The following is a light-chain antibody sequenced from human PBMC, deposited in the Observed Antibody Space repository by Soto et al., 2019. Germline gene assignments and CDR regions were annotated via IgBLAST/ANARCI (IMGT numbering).Light chain of an antibody. CDR2: EVN. CDR1: RSDVGSYHL. V-gene: IGLV2-23*02. Sequence: QSALTQPASVSGSPGQSITISCTGTRSDVGSYHLVSWYQQHPGKAPKLMIYEVNKRPSGVSDRFSGSKSGNTASLTISGLQAEDEADYHCCSYAGSDTLVFGGGTQLTVL. CDR3: CSYAGSDTLV. J-gene: IGLJ2*01.